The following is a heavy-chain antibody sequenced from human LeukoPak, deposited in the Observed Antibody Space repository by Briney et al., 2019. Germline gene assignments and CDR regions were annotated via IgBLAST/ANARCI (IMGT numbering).Heavy chain of an antibody. V-gene: IGHV3-48*03. CDR2: ISSSGSTI. J-gene: IGHJ4*02. CDR3: ASGPRRSTRREGFDY. D-gene: IGHD2-2*01. CDR1: GFTFSSYE. Sequence: GGSLRLSCAASGFTFSSYEMSWVRQAPGKGLEWVSYISSSGSTIYYADSVKGRFTISRDNAKNSLYLQMNSLRAEDTAVHYCASGPRRSTRREGFDYWGQGTLVTVSS.